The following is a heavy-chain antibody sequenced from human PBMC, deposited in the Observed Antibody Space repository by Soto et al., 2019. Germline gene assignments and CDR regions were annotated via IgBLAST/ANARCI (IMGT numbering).Heavy chain of an antibody. D-gene: IGHD5-12*01. CDR2: ISSSGSTI. Sequence: GRSLRLSCAASGFTFSDYYMSWIRQAPGKGLEWVSYISSSGSTIYYADSVKGRFTISRDNAKNSLYLQMNSLRAEDTAVYYCARDFVANDLPVRAFDIWGQGTMVTVSS. V-gene: IGHV3-11*01. J-gene: IGHJ3*02. CDR3: ARDFVANDLPVRAFDI. CDR1: GFTFSDYY.